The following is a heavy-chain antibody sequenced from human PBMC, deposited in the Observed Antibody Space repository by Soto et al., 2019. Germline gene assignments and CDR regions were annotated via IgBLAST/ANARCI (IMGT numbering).Heavy chain of an antibody. Sequence: PGGSLRLSCAASGFTFSNYAMSWVRQAPGKGLEWVSTISASGGSTYYADSVKGRLTISRDNSKNTLYLQMNSLSAEDTAVYYCARTPRLTGAFFDYWGQGTLVTVSS. CDR3: ARTPRLTGAFFDY. V-gene: IGHV3-23*01. J-gene: IGHJ4*02. D-gene: IGHD1-20*01. CDR2: ISASGGST. CDR1: GFTFSNYA.